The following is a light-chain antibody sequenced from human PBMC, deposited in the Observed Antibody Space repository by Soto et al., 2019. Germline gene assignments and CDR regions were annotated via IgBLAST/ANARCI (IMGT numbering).Light chain of an antibody. Sequence: QSALTQPRSVSGSPGQSVTISCTGTSSDVGDYNYVSWYQQHPGKAPKLLIYAVNMRPSGVTDRFSGSKSGNTASLTISGLQAEDEADYSCCSYAGSHTWVFGGGTKLTVL. CDR1: SSDVGDYNY. CDR3: CSYAGSHTWV. CDR2: AVN. J-gene: IGLJ3*02. V-gene: IGLV2-11*01.